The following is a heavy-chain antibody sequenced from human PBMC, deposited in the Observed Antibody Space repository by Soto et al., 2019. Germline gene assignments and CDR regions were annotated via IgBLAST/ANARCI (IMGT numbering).Heavy chain of an antibody. CDR2: IIPIFGTA. Sequence: QVQLVQSGAEVKKPGSSVKVSCKASGGTFSSYAISWVRQAPGQGLEWMGGIIPIFGTANYAKKFQGRVTITAEESTSTACMELSRLRSEDTAVYYCARVRDIVLVAAALSYYYYYGMDVWGQGTTVTVSS. CDR3: ARVRDIVLVAAALSYYYYYGMDV. CDR1: GGTFSSYA. J-gene: IGHJ6*02. D-gene: IGHD2-2*01. V-gene: IGHV1-69*12.